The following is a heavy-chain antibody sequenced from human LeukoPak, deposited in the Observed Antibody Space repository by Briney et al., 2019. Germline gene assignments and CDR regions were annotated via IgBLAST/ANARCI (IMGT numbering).Heavy chain of an antibody. CDR3: AKGPRSLYDILTGYYNPQDYGD. CDR1: GYTFTSYG. CDR2: ISAYNGNT. V-gene: IGHV1-18*01. D-gene: IGHD3-9*01. J-gene: IGHJ4*02. Sequence: ASVKVSCKASGYTFTSYGISWVRQAPGQGLEWMGWISAYNGNTNYAQKLQGRVTMTTDTSTSTAYMELRSLRSDDTAVYYCAKGPRSLYDILTGYYNPQDYGDWGQGTLVTASS.